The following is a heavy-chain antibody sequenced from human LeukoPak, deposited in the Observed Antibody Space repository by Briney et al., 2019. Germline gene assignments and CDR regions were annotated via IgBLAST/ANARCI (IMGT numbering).Heavy chain of an antibody. CDR1: GGSISSGGYY. D-gene: IGHD3-10*01. CDR3: AREIATYYYGSGSSGFDY. Sequence: SQTLSLTCTVSGGSISSGGYYWSWIRQHPGKGLEWIGYIYYSGSTYYNPSLKSRVTISVDTSKNQFSLKLSSVTAADTAVYYCAREIATYYYGSGSSGFDYWGQGTLVTVSS. V-gene: IGHV4-31*03. J-gene: IGHJ4*02. CDR2: IYYSGST.